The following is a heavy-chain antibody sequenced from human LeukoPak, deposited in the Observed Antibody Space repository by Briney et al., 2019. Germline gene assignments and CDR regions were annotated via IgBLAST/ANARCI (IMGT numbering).Heavy chain of an antibody. CDR3: AKVPSRGGNGFDP. J-gene: IGHJ5*02. D-gene: IGHD3-10*01. CDR2: ISSSNSTI. CDR1: GFTFSSYS. V-gene: IGHV3-48*01. Sequence: GGSLRLSCAASGFTFSSYSMNWVRQAPGKGLEWVSYISSSNSTIYHADSVKGRFTISRDNSKNTLYLQMNSLRAEDTAVYYCAKVPSRGGNGFDPWGQGTLVTVSS.